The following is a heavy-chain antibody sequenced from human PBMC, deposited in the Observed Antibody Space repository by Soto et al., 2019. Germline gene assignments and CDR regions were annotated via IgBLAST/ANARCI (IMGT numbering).Heavy chain of an antibody. CDR3: AREDKSGCINCFDP. J-gene: IGHJ5*02. D-gene: IGHD3-22*01. CDR2: IFPSDSDT. Sequence: GESLKISCRTSGYRFTSYWIAWVRQMPGKGLEWMGIIFPSDSDTRYSPSFQGQVTISADRSTSTVFLQWASLKASDTAVYFCAREDKSGCINCFDPWGRGTLDT. V-gene: IGHV5-51*01. CDR1: GYRFTSYW.